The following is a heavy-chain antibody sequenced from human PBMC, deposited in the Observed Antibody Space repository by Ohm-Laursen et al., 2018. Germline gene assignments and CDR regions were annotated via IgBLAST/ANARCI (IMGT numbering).Heavy chain of an antibody. CDR1: GDSMNNYY. Sequence: TLSLTCIVSGDSMNNYYWTWIRQPAGEGLEWIGRIYSSGGTNYNPSLKSRVTMSLDTSRNEFSLKVNFVTVADTAVYYCARHMGRGYFDYWGQGTLVTVSS. V-gene: IGHV4-4*07. J-gene: IGHJ4*02. CDR2: IYSSGGT. CDR3: ARHMGRGYFDY. D-gene: IGHD3-10*01.